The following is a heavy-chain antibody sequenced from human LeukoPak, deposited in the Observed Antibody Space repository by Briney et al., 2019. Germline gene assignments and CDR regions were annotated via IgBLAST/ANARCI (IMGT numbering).Heavy chain of an antibody. CDR3: APRHYYDSSGYSTF. Sequence: GGSLRLSCAASGFTFSSYAMSWVRQAPGKGLEWVSAISGSGGSTYYADSVKGRFTISRDNSKNTLYLQMNSLRAEDTAVYYCAPRHYYDSSGYSTFWGQGTLVTVSS. V-gene: IGHV3-23*01. CDR2: ISGSGGST. J-gene: IGHJ4*02. CDR1: GFTFSSYA. D-gene: IGHD3-22*01.